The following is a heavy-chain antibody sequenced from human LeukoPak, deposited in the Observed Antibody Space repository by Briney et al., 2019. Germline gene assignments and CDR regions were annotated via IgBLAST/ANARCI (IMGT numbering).Heavy chain of an antibody. D-gene: IGHD3-3*01. Sequence: ASVKVSCRASGGTFSSYAISWVRQAPGQGLEWMGGIIPIFGTANYAQKFQGRVTITADESTSTAYMELSSLRSDDTAVYYCARVSRLDFQLRHAFNIWGQGTMVTVSS. CDR2: IIPIFGTA. CDR1: GGTFSSYA. CDR3: ARVSRLDFQLRHAFNI. V-gene: IGHV1-69*13. J-gene: IGHJ3*02.